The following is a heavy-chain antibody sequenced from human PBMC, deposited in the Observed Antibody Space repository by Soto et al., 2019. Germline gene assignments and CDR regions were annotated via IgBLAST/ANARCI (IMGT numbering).Heavy chain of an antibody. CDR1: GGSFSGYY. CDR2: INHSGST. V-gene: IGHV4-34*01. CDR3: ARGTGYYYYYYMDV. J-gene: IGHJ6*03. D-gene: IGHD1-1*01. Sequence: SETLSLTCAVYGGSFSGYYWSWIRQPPGKGLEWIGEINHSGSTNYNPSLKSRVTISVDTSKNQFSLKLSSVTAADTAVYYCARGTGYYYYYYMDVWGKGTTVTVSS.